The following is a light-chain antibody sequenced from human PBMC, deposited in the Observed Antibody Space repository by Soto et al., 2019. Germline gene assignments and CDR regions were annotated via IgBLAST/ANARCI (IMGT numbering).Light chain of an antibody. CDR2: DAS. V-gene: IGKV3-11*01. J-gene: IGKJ1*01. CDR3: RQRSNWPPIT. CDR1: QSVSSY. Sequence: NLLTQSPGTLSLSPGERAALSCRASQSVSSYLAWYQQKPGQAPRLLIYDASNRATGIPARFSGSGSGTDFTLTISSLEPEDFAVYYCRQRSNWPPITFGQGTKVDIK.